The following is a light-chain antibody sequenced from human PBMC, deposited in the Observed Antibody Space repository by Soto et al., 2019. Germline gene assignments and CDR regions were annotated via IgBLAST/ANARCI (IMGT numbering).Light chain of an antibody. CDR1: QSISSW. CDR3: QQYNSYPWT. Sequence: DIQITQSPSTLSASVGDRVTITCRASQSISSWLAWYQQKPGKAPKLLIYKASSLESGVPSMFSGSGSGTEFTLTISSLQPDDFATYYCQQYNSYPWTFGQGTKVDIK. V-gene: IGKV1-5*03. CDR2: KAS. J-gene: IGKJ1*01.